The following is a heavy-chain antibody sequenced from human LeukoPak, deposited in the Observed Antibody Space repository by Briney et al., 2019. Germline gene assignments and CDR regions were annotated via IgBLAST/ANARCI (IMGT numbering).Heavy chain of an antibody. CDR2: IKQDGSEK. CDR1: GFTFSSYW. V-gene: IGHV3-7*01. CDR3: ARDGVYDYVWGSYRSAQYFQH. J-gene: IGHJ1*01. Sequence: GGSLRLSCAASGFTFSSYWMSWVRQAPGKGLEWVANIKQDGSEKYYVDSVKGRFTISRDNAKNSLYLQMNSLRAEDTAVYYCARDGVYDYVWGSYRSAQYFQHWGQGTLVTVSS. D-gene: IGHD3-16*02.